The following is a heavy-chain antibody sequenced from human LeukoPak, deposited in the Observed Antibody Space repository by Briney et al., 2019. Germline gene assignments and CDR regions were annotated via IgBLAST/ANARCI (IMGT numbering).Heavy chain of an antibody. CDR3: AREDYYGSGSLPWLGP. CDR1: GYTFTGYY. J-gene: IGHJ5*02. D-gene: IGHD3-10*01. CDR2: INPNSGGT. V-gene: IGHV1-2*04. Sequence: SVKVSCKASGYTFTGYYMHWVRQAPGQGLEWMGWINPNSGGTNYAQKFQGWVTMTRDTSISTAYMELSRLRSDDTAVYYCAREDYYGSGSLPWLGPWGQGTLVTVSS.